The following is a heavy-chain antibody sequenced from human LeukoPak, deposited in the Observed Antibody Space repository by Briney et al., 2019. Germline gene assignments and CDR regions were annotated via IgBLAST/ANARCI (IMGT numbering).Heavy chain of an antibody. V-gene: IGHV1-2*02. Sequence: GASVKVSCKASGYTFTDYYMHWLRQAPGQGLEWMGWINPNGGGTNYVQKFQGRVTMTRNTSISTVYVELSRLTSDGTAVYYCARPGVTPDTNWFDSWGQGTLVTVSS. CDR1: GYTFTDYY. CDR2: INPNGGGT. D-gene: IGHD5-18*01. J-gene: IGHJ5*01. CDR3: ARPGVTPDTNWFDS.